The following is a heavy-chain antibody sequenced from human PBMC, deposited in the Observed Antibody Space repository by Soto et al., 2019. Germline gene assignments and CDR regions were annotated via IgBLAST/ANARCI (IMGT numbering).Heavy chain of an antibody. V-gene: IGHV3-30*18. CDR1: GFTFSSYG. CDR3: AKGRAVAGSTYYYYGMDV. D-gene: IGHD6-19*01. Sequence: PGGSLRLSCAASGFTFSSYGMQWVRQAPGKGLEWVAVISYDGSNKYYADSVKGRFTISRDNSKNTLYLQMNSLRAEDTAVYYCAKGRAVAGSTYYYYGMDVWGQGTTVTVSS. J-gene: IGHJ6*02. CDR2: ISYDGSNK.